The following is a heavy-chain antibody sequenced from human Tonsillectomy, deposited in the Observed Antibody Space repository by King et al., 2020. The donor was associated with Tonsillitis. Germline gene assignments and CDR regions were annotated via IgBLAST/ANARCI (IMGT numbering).Heavy chain of an antibody. D-gene: IGHD3-3*01. Sequence: VQLQESGGGLVQPGGSLRLSCAASGFTFSTYVMNWVRQAPGKGLEWISGMLIRGSTYYADSVKGRFTISRDNSRNTLYLEMDRLRAEDTAVYYCAKTLEAKTERTGAFDIWGQGTMITVSS. CDR2: MLIRGST. J-gene: IGHJ3*02. CDR3: AKTLEAKTERTGAFDI. V-gene: IGHV3-23*01. CDR1: GFTFSTYV.